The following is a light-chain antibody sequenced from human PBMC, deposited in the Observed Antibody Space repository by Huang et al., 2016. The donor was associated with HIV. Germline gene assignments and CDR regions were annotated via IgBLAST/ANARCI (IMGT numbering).Light chain of an antibody. CDR1: QGISTY. J-gene: IGKJ4*01. CDR3: QQLNSYYPLT. CDR2: GSS. Sequence: IQLTQSPSSLSASVGDRVTITCRASQGISTYLAWYQQKAGKAPKLLIYGSSTLQTGVPSRFSGSRSGTDFTLTINVLQPEDFATYYCQQLNSYYPLTFGGGTKVEIK. V-gene: IGKV1-9*01.